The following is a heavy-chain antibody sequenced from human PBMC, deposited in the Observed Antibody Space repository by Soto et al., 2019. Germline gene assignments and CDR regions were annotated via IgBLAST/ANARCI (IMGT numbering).Heavy chain of an antibody. J-gene: IGHJ6*02. CDR3: ASDLVGASDSYGLDV. CDR1: GFTFSNYG. Sequence: GGSLRLSCAASGFTFSNYGTHWVRQAPGKGLEWVAIIWHDGNNKYYADSVRGRFIISRDNSKNRLYLQMNSLRAEDTAVYYCASDLVGASDSYGLDVWGQGTPATVSS. D-gene: IGHD1-26*01. V-gene: IGHV3-33*01. CDR2: IWHDGNNK.